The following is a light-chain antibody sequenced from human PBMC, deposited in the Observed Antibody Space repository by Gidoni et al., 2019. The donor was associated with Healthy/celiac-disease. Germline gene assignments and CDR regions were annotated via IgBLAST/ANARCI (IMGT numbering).Light chain of an antibody. CDR3: QQYDNLPLT. CDR1: QDISNY. V-gene: IGKV1-33*01. J-gene: IGKJ1*01. Sequence: DIQMPQSPSSLSASVGDRVTITCQASQDISNYLNWYQQKPGKAPKLLIYDASNLETGVPSRFSGSGSGTDFTFTISSLQPEDIATYYCQQYDNLPLTFGQXTKVEIK. CDR2: DAS.